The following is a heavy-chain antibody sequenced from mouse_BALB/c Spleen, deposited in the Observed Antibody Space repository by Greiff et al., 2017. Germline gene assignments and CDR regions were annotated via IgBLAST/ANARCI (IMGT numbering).Heavy chain of an antibody. V-gene: IGHV7-3*02. J-gene: IGHJ3*01. Sequence: EVQLVESGGGLVQPGGSLRLSCATSGFTFTDYYMSWVRQPPGKALEWLGFIRNKANGYTTEYSASVKGRFTISRDNSQSILYLQMNTLRAEDSATYYCARDKTGTGFAYWGQGTLVTVSA. CDR2: IRNKANGYTT. CDR1: GFTFTDYY. D-gene: IGHD4-1*01. CDR3: ARDKTGTGFAY.